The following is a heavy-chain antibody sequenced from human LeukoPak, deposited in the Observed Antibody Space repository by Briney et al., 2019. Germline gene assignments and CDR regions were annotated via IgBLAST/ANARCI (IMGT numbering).Heavy chain of an antibody. CDR1: GVSISSSNSY. CDR2: IYYTGNT. Sequence: KPSETLSLTCSVSGVSISSSNSYWGWIRQPPGKGLEWIGSIYYTGNTYYNASLKSRVTISIDTSKNQFSLKLSSVTAADTAVYYCARDQGYDILTGYSEGNWFDPWGQGTLVTVSS. CDR3: ARDQGYDILTGYSEGNWFDP. V-gene: IGHV4-39*02. D-gene: IGHD3-9*01. J-gene: IGHJ5*02.